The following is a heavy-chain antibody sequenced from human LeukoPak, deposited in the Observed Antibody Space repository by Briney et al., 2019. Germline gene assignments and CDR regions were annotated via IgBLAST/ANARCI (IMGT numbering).Heavy chain of an antibody. Sequence: SETLSLTCTVSGGSISSSGYYWGWIRQAPGKGLEWIGSIHYSGSTYYNPSLKSRVTISEDTSKNQFSLKLSSVTAADTAVYYCARQGRPAALDYWGQGTLVTVSS. CDR3: ARQGRPAALDY. CDR2: IHYSGST. V-gene: IGHV4-39*01. D-gene: IGHD6-13*01. J-gene: IGHJ4*02. CDR1: GGSISSSGYY.